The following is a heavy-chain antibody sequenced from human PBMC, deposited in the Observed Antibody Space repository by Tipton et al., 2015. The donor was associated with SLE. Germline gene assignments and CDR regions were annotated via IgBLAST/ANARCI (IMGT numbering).Heavy chain of an antibody. CDR2: IYYSGST. D-gene: IGHD3-10*01. J-gene: IGHJ4*02. Sequence: TLSLTCTVSGGPISSSSYYWGWIRQPPGKGLEWIGSIYYSGSTYYNPSLKSRVTISVDTSKNQFSLKLSSVTAADTAVYYCARVEVSVSGSHPFDYWGQGTLVTVSS. CDR3: ARVEVSVSGSHPFDY. V-gene: IGHV4-39*07. CDR1: GGPISSSSYY.